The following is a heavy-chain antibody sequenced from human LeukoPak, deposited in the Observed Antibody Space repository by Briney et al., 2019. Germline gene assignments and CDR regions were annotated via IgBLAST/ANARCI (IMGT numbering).Heavy chain of an antibody. V-gene: IGHV3-30-3*01. CDR1: GFTFSSYA. J-gene: IGHJ3*02. D-gene: IGHD3-22*01. CDR3: ARDRPLYYYDSSGYYPDAFDI. Sequence: PGESLRLSCAASGFTFSSYAMHWVRQAPGKGLEWVAVISYDGSNKYYADSVKGRFTISRDNSKNTLYLQMNSLRAEDTAVYYCARDRPLYYYDSSGYYPDAFDIWGQGTMVTVSS. CDR2: ISYDGSNK.